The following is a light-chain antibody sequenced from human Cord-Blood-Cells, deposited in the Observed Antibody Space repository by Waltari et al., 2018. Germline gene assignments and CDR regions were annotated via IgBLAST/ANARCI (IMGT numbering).Light chain of an antibody. J-gene: IGKJ3*01. CDR1: QSVSSY. CDR3: QQRSNWPPIFT. CDR2: DAS. Sequence: EIVFTQSPATLYLSPGERATLSCSASQSVSSYLAPYQQKPGQAPRLLLYDASNRATGIPARFSGSGSGTDFTLTISSLEPEDFAVYYCQQRSNWPPIFTFGPGTKVDIK. V-gene: IGKV3-11*01.